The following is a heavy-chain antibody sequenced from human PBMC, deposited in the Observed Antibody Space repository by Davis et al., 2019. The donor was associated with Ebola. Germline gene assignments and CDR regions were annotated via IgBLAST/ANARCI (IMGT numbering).Heavy chain of an antibody. J-gene: IGHJ4*02. Sequence: AASVKVSCKASGYTFTSYAMHWVRHAPGQRLEWMGWINAGNGNTKYSQKFQGRVTITRDTSASTAYMELSSLRSEDTAVYYCAREDIVVVVAATFDYWGQGTLVTVSS. V-gene: IGHV1-3*01. CDR3: AREDIVVVVAATFDY. CDR1: GYTFTSYA. D-gene: IGHD2-15*01. CDR2: INAGNGNT.